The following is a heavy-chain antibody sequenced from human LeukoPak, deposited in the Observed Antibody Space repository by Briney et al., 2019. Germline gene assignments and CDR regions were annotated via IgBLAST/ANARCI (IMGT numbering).Heavy chain of an antibody. CDR2: IWYDGSNK. V-gene: IGHV3-33*01. D-gene: IGHD3-22*01. J-gene: IGHJ4*02. Sequence: PGGSLRLSCAACGFTFSIYGMHWVGQAPGKGLEWVAVIWYDGSNKYYADSVKGRFTISRDNSKNTLYLEMNSLRAEDTAVYYCARDRYYYDSSGYYYDYWGQGTLVTVSS. CDR3: ARDRYYYDSSGYYYDY. CDR1: GFTFSIYG.